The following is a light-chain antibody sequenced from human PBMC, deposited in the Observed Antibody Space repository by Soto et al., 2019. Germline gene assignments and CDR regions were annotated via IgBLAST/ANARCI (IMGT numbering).Light chain of an antibody. CDR3: QQYHSYSRT. V-gene: IGKV1-5*03. CDR2: KAS. CDR1: QSINNW. Sequence: DIQMTQSPSTLSASVGDRVTITCRASQSINNWLAWYQQKPGKAPKLLIYKASTLESGVPSRFSGSGSGTEFTLTISSLQPDDFATYYCQQYHSYSRTFGQGTKLEIK. J-gene: IGKJ2*01.